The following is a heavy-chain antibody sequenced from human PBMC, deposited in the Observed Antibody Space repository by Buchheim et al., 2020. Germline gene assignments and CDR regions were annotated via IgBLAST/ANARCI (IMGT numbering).Heavy chain of an antibody. V-gene: IGHV4-39*02. D-gene: IGHD1-26*01. CDR2: ISYSGST. CDR3: ARESGTYKKDFDY. Sequence: QLQLQESGPGLVKPSETLSLTCTVSGGSISSSSYYWGWIRQPPGKGLEWIGSISYSGSTYYNPSLKSRVTISVDTSKNQFSLKLTSVPAADTAVYYCARESGTYKKDFDYWGQGTL. CDR1: GGSISSSSYY. J-gene: IGHJ4*02.